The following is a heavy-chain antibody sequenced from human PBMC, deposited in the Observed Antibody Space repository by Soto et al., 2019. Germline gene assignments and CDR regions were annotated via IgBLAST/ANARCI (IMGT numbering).Heavy chain of an antibody. CDR2: INSDGSST. CDR1: GFTFSSYW. J-gene: IGHJ4*02. V-gene: IGHV3-74*01. CDR3: ASDDAKWATIFGVVIIPNPHAY. D-gene: IGHD3-3*01. Sequence: PGGSLRLSCVASGFTFSSYWMHWVRQAPGKGLVWVSRINSDGSSTSYADSVKGRFTISRDNAKNTLYLQMNSLRAEDTAVYYCASDDAKWATIFGVVIIPNPHAYWGKGTLVTVSS.